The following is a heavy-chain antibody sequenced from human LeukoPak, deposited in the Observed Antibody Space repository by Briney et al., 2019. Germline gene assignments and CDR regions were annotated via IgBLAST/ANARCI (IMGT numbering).Heavy chain of an antibody. V-gene: IGHV3-23*01. J-gene: IGHJ4*02. Sequence: GGSLRLSCAASGFTFSSYAMSWVRQAPGKGLEWVSAISGSGGSTYYADSVKGRFTISRDNSKNTLYLQMNSLRAEDTAVYYCARVSWFDELPNYWGQGTLVSVSS. CDR1: GFTFSSYA. CDR3: ARVSWFDELPNY. CDR2: ISGSGGST. D-gene: IGHD3-10*01.